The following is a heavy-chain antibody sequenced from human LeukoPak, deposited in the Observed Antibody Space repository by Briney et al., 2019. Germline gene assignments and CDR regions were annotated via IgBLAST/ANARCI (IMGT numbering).Heavy chain of an antibody. CDR2: ISSSGSTI. J-gene: IGHJ6*03. CDR3: AASIPFLNNYYYYYYMDV. V-gene: IGHV3-48*03. CDR1: GFTFSSYE. D-gene: IGHD2/OR15-2a*01. Sequence: PGGSLRLSCAASGFTFSSYEMNWVRQAPGKGLEWVSYISSSGSTIYYADSVKGRFTISRDNAKNSLYLQMNSLRAEDTAVYYCAASIPFLNNYYYYYYMDVWGKGTTVTVSS.